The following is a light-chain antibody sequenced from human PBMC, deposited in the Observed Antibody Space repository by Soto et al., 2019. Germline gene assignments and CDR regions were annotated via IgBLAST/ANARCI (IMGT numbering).Light chain of an antibody. CDR2: AAS. CDR1: QSVDSNY. CDR3: HEYGSSKAT. J-gene: IGKJ4*02. V-gene: IGKV3-20*01. Sequence: EIVLTQSPGTLSLSPGERATLSCRASQSVDSNYLAWYQQKFGQAPKLLIYAASNRATGIPDRFRGSGSGTYFTLTIRRLETEDFAVYYCHEYGSSKATFGGGTKVESK.